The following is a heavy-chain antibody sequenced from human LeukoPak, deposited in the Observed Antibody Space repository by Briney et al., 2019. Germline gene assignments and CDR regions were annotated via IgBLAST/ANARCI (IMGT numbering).Heavy chain of an antibody. CDR1: GYTFTGYY. D-gene: IGHD1-26*01. CDR3: ARYFRESRYSGSYGWFDP. V-gene: IGHV1-2*02. CDR2: INPNSGGT. J-gene: IGHJ5*02. Sequence: ASVKVSCKASGYTFTGYYMHWVRQAPGQGLEWMGWINPNSGGTNYAQKFQGRVTMTRDTSISTAYMELSRLRADDTAVYYCARYFRESRYSGSYGWFDPWGQGTLVTVSS.